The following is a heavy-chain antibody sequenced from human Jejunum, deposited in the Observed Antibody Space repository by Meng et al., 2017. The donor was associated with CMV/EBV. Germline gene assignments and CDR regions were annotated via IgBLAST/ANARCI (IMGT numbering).Heavy chain of an antibody. CDR1: GFTFDDDA. CDR2: ISWNSGDI. D-gene: IGHD5-18*01. V-gene: IGHV3-9*01. Sequence: GFTFDDDAMHWVRQAPGKGLEWVSGISWNSGDIGYADSVKGRFTISRDNAKNSLHLQMNSLRAEDTALYYCAKDIVGYSYGSFDFWGQGTLVTVSS. J-gene: IGHJ4*02. CDR3: AKDIVGYSYGSFDF.